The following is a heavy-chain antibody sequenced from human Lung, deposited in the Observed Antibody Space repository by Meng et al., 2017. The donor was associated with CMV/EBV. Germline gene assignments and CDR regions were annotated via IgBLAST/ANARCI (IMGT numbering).Heavy chain of an antibody. V-gene: IGHV3-49*04. J-gene: IGHJ5*02. D-gene: IGHD3-22*01. Sequence: SLKISXTASGFTFGDYAMSWVRQAPGKGLEWVGFIRSKAYGGTTEYAASVKGRFTISRDDSKSIAYLQMNSLKTEDTAVYYCTREPYYYDSSGYYYGFDPWGQGTLVTFSS. CDR1: GFTFGDYA. CDR3: TREPYYYDSSGYYYGFDP. CDR2: IRSKAYGGTT.